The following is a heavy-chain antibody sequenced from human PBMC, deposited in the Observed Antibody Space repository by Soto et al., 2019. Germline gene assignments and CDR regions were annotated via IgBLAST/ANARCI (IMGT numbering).Heavy chain of an antibody. J-gene: IGHJ6*02. CDR1: GFSLSTSGVG. Sequence: SGPTLVNPTQTLTLTCTFSGFSLSTSGVGVGWIRQPPGKALEWLALIYWDDDKRYSPSLKSRLTITKDTSKNQVVLTMTNMDPVDTATYYCAHTNDFWSGSDYYGMDVWGQGTTVTVS. CDR3: AHTNDFWSGSDYYGMDV. V-gene: IGHV2-5*02. D-gene: IGHD3-3*01. CDR2: IYWDDDK.